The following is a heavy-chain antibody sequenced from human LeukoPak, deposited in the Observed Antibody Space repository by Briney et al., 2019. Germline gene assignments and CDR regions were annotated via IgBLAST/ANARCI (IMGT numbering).Heavy chain of an antibody. Sequence: PSETLSLTCTVSGGSISSGSCYWSWIRQPAGKGLEWIGRIYTSGSTNYNPSLKSRVTISVDTSKNQFSLKLSSVTAADTAVYCCARESDGPAAEIDYWGQGTLVTVSS. J-gene: IGHJ4*02. V-gene: IGHV4-61*02. CDR1: GGSISSGSCY. D-gene: IGHD2-2*01. CDR2: IYTSGST. CDR3: ARESDGPAAEIDY.